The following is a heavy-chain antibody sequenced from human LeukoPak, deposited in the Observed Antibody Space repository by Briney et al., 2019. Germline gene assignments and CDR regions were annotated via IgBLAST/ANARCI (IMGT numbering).Heavy chain of an antibody. Sequence: ASVKVSCKGSGDTFTGYYIHWVRHAPGQGLEWMGWINPNSGGTNYAQKFQGRVTMTRDTAISTAYMELRRLRSDDIAIYFCATTGREDSSGWFSYYYYYYMDVWGKGTTVTVSS. D-gene: IGHD6-19*01. CDR1: GDTFTGYY. J-gene: IGHJ6*03. CDR3: ATTGREDSSGWFSYYYYYYMDV. V-gene: IGHV1-2*02. CDR2: INPNSGGT.